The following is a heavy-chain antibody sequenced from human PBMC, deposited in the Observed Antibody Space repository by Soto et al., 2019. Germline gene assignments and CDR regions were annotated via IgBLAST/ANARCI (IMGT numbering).Heavy chain of an antibody. Sequence: QVQLRESGPGLVKTSGTLSLTCVVSGGSISSTNWWTWVRQPPGKGLEWIGEIYHSGSPTFSPSLRGRATISVDKSNNPFSLGLRSVTAADTAVYSCATLPPRIVVALLPIPTWGQGILVTVSS. J-gene: IGHJ5*02. D-gene: IGHD2-21*01. CDR1: GGSISSTNW. CDR2: IYHSGSP. V-gene: IGHV4-4*02. CDR3: ATLPPRIVVALLPIPT.